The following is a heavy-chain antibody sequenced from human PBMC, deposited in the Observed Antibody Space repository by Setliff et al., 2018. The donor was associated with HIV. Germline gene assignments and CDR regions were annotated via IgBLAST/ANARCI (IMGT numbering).Heavy chain of an antibody. V-gene: IGHV1-46*01. CDR3: ARATEAGTIDY. CDR1: GYTFTSYY. CDR2: INPSGGGT. J-gene: IGHJ4*02. Sequence: ASVKVSCKASGYTFTSYYMHWVRRAPGQGLEWMGIINPSGGGTTYARKFQGRVTVTRDTSTTTVYMELSGLRSGDTAVYYCARATEAGTIDYWGREPGSPSPQ. D-gene: IGHD1-1*01.